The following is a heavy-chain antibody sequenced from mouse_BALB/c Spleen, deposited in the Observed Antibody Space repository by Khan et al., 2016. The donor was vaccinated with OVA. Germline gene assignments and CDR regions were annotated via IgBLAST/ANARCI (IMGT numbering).Heavy chain of an antibody. CDR1: GFSLTGYG. Sequence: QVQLKESGPGLVAPSQSLSITCTVSGFSLTGYGVNWVRQPPGKGLEWLGMIWGDGSTDYNSALNSRLTISTDNSKNQVFLKMNSHQTDDKARYYCARAYYGNCGEAMDYWGQGTSVTVSA. J-gene: IGHJ4*01. CDR2: IWGDGST. D-gene: IGHD2-10*01. V-gene: IGHV2-6-7*01. CDR3: ARAYYGNCGEAMDY.